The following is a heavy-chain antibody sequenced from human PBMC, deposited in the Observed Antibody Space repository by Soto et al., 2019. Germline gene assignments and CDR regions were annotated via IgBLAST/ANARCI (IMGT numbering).Heavy chain of an antibody. D-gene: IGHD2-8*01. Sequence: QVQLQQWGAGLLKSSETLSLTCAVSGGSFSDYYWSWIRQSPGKGLEWIGEINQSGNTNYNPSLKGRVRITIGTAQDYFSLEPGPGAGAGPGVDFLSTPPPAPGYCINGVCGGTTTFAFWGQGTVVTVSS. V-gene: IGHV4-34*01. J-gene: IGHJ3*01. CDR2: INQSGNT. CDR3: STPPPAPGYCINGVCGGTTTFAF. CDR1: GGSFSDYY.